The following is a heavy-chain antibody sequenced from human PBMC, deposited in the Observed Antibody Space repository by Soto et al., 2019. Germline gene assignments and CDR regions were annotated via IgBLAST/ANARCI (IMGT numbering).Heavy chain of an antibody. Sequence: EVQLLESGGGLVQPGGSLRLSCAASGFTFSSYAMSWVRQAPGKGLEWVSVISGSGGSTYYADSVKGRFTISRDNSKNTLYLQMNSLRAEDTAVYYCAKWSIVVVPAAGDFDYWGQGTPVTVPS. J-gene: IGHJ4*02. CDR1: GFTFSSYA. CDR3: AKWSIVVVPAAGDFDY. CDR2: ISGSGGST. D-gene: IGHD2-2*01. V-gene: IGHV3-23*01.